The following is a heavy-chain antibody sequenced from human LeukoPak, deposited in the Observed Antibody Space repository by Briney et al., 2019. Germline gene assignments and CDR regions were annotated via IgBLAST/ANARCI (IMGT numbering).Heavy chain of an antibody. CDR1: GFTLSNYA. CDR2: VNGGGAKT. J-gene: IGHJ3*02. Sequence: GGSLRLYCAASGFTLSNYAMMWVRPAPGKGLVWFSSVNGGGAKTYHEVSGKGRFTISRDNSKNTRYLQMNSLRAEDTAVYYCAKAVDLATISVDIWGEETTLTVS. D-gene: IGHD5-24*01. CDR3: AKAVDLATISVDI. V-gene: IGHV3-23*01.